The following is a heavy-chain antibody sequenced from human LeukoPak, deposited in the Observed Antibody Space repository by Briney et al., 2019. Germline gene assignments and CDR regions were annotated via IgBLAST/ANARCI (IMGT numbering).Heavy chain of an antibody. D-gene: IGHD5-24*01. V-gene: IGHV1-69*04. CDR2: IIPILGIA. CDR3: ARTRWLQSGGDY. CDR1: GYTFTSYG. Sequence: GASVKVSCKASGYTFTSYGISWVRQAPGQGLEWMGRIIPILGIANYAQKFQGRVTITADKSTSTAYMELSSLRSEDTAVYYCARTRWLQSGGDYWGQGTLVTVSS. J-gene: IGHJ4*02.